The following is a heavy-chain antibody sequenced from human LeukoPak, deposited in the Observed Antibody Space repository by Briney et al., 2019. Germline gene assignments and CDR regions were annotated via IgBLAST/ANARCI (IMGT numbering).Heavy chain of an antibody. CDR2: INPNSGGT. J-gene: IGHJ4*02. CDR3: ARDRETGYCSSTSCYIVY. D-gene: IGHD2-2*02. V-gene: IGHV1-2*02. CDR1: GYTFTGYY. Sequence: ASVKVSCKASGYTFTGYYMHWVRQAPGQGLEWMGWINPNSGGTNYAQKFQGRVTMTRDTSTSTVYMELSSLRSEDTAVYYCARDRETGYCSSTSCYIVYWGQGTLVTVSS.